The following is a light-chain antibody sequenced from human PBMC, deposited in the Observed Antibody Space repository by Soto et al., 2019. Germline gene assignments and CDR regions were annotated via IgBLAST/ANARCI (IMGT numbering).Light chain of an antibody. CDR3: SSYTCSSTQV. CDR2: EVS. CDR1: SSDVGGFNY. V-gene: IGLV2-14*01. J-gene: IGLJ1*01. Sequence: QSVLTQPASVSGSPGQSITISCTGTSSDVGGFNYVSWYQQHPGKAPKLLIYEVSNRPSGVSHRFSGSKSGNTASLTISGLQAEDEADYYCSSYTCSSTQVFGTGTKVTVL.